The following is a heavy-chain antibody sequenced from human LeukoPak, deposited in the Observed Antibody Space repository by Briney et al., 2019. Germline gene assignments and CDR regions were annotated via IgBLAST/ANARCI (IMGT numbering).Heavy chain of an antibody. CDR3: AKPHCGGDCYGPDY. Sequence: QPGGSLRLSCAASGFTFSSYAMSWVRQAPGKGLEWVSAISDSGGSTYYADSVKGRFTISRDNSKNTLYLQMNSLRAEDTAVYYCAKPHCGGDCYGPDYWGQGTLVTVSS. D-gene: IGHD2-21*02. CDR1: GFTFSSYA. CDR2: ISDSGGST. J-gene: IGHJ4*02. V-gene: IGHV3-23*01.